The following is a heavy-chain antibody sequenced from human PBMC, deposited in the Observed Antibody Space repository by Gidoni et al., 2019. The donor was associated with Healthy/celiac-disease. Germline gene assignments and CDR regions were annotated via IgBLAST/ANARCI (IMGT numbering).Heavy chain of an antibody. CDR3: ARGIAVAASDY. CDR2: IGSSSSTI. D-gene: IGHD6-19*01. Sequence: EVQLVESGGGLVQPGGSLRLSCAASGFTFSSYSMNWVRQAPGTGLEWVSYIGSSSSTIYYADSVKGRFTISRDNAKNSLYLQMNSLRAEDTAVYYCARGIAVAASDYWGQGTLVTVSS. CDR1: GFTFSSYS. J-gene: IGHJ4*02. V-gene: IGHV3-48*01.